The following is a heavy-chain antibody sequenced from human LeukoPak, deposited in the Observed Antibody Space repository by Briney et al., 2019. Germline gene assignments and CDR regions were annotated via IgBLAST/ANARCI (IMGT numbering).Heavy chain of an antibody. CDR1: VYTFINYY. CDR2: INPSGGST. CDR3: AREGYGSGRRLGMDV. Sequence: ASVTVSFKSSVYTFINYYMHWVRQAPGQGLEWMGMINPSGGSTTYAQEIQGRVTLTRDTSTSTVYMELSSLRFEDTSVYYCAREGYGSGRRLGMDVWGQGTTVTVSS. J-gene: IGHJ6*02. D-gene: IGHD3-10*01. V-gene: IGHV1-46*01.